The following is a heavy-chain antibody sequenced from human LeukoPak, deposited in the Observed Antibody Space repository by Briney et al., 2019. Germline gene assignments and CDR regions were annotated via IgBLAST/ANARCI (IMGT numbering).Heavy chain of an antibody. CDR3: ARSRDYGTDYYFDY. V-gene: IGHV5-51*01. CDR2: IYPGDSDT. CDR1: GYTFTSYW. J-gene: IGHJ4*02. D-gene: IGHD4-17*01. Sequence: GESLKISCKGSGYTFTSYWFGWVRQMPGKGLEWMGIIYPGDSDTRYSPSFQGQVTISADKSISTAFLQWSSLKASDTAMYYCARSRDYGTDYYFDYWGQGTLVTVSS.